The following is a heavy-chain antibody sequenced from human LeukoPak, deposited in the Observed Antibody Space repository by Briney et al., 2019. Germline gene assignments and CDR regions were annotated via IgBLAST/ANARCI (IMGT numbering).Heavy chain of an antibody. J-gene: IGHJ4*02. CDR1: GFTFRNYG. Sequence: GGTLRLSCAASGFTFRNYGMSWVRQVPGKGLEWVSVISGSGGRTDYADSAKGRFTISRDNSKNTLYLQMGSLRAEDMAVYYCARGGLWFGELPYDYWGQGTLVTVSS. D-gene: IGHD3-10*01. CDR2: ISGSGGRT. V-gene: IGHV3-23*01. CDR3: ARGGLWFGELPYDY.